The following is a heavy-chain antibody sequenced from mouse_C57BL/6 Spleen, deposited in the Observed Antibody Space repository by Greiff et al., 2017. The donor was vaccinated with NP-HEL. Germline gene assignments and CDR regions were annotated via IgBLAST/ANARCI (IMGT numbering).Heavy chain of an antibody. D-gene: IGHD3-3*01. Sequence: EVKVEESGGGLVQPGGSLKLSCVASGFTFSNYWMNWVRQSPEKGLEWSAQIRLQSDNYATHYAESVKGRFTISRDDSKSSGYLQMNNLRAEDTGIYYCTERAGYFDVWGTGTTVTVSS. CDR3: TERAGYFDV. CDR1: GFTFSNYW. V-gene: IGHV6-3*01. J-gene: IGHJ1*03. CDR2: IRLQSDNYAT.